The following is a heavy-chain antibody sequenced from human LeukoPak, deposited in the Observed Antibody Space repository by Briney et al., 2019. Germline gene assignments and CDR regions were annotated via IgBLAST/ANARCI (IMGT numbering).Heavy chain of an antibody. D-gene: IGHD3-9*01. J-gene: IGHJ6*02. V-gene: IGHV1-46*01. CDR1: GYTFTSYY. Sequence: ASVKVSCKASGYTFTSYYMHWVRQAPGQGLEWMGIINPSGGSTSYAQKFQGRVTMTRDTSTSTVYMELSGLRSEDTAVYYCARDRYDILTGSNYYYGMDVWGQGTTVTVSS. CDR3: ARDRYDILTGSNYYYGMDV. CDR2: INPSGGST.